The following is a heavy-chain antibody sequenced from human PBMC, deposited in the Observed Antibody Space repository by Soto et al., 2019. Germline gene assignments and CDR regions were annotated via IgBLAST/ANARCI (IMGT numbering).Heavy chain of an antibody. CDR2: IVVGSGNT. CDR3: AADPYCGGDCYFDY. CDR1: GFTFFTSA. J-gene: IGHJ4*02. D-gene: IGHD2-21*02. V-gene: IGHV1-58*01. Sequence: VKVSCKASGFTFFTSAVQWVRQARGQGLEWIGWIVVGSGNTNYAQKFQERVTITRDMSTNTAYMELTSLRSEDTAVYYCAADPYCGGDCYFDYWGQGIMVTVSS.